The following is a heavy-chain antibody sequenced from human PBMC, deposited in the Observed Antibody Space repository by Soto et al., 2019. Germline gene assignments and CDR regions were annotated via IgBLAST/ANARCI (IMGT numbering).Heavy chain of an antibody. V-gene: IGHV1-2*04. D-gene: IGHD6-19*01. J-gene: IGHJ4*02. CDR3: AKDRYGSGWSIFDY. CDR1: GYTFTGYY. Sequence: ASVKVSCKASGYTFTGYYMHWVRQAPGQGLEWMGWINPNSGGTNYAQKFQGWVTMTRDTSISTAYMELSRLRSDDTAVYYCAKDRYGSGWSIFDYWGQGTLVTVSS. CDR2: INPNSGGT.